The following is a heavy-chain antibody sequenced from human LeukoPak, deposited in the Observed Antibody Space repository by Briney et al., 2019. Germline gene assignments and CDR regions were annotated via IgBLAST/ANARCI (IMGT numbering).Heavy chain of an antibody. J-gene: IGHJ4*02. CDR3: AKDGPYCSGGSCYSGRIDY. CDR1: GFTFSSYG. Sequence: GGSLRLSCAASGFTFSSYGMHWVRQAPGKGLEWVAFIRYDGSNKYYADSVKGRFTISRDNSKNTLYLQMNSLRAEDTAVYYCAKDGPYCSGGSCYSGRIDYWGQGTLVTVPS. CDR2: IRYDGSNK. V-gene: IGHV3-30*02. D-gene: IGHD2-15*01.